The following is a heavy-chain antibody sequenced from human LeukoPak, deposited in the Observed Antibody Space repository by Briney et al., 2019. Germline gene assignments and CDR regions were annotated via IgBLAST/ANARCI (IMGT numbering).Heavy chain of an antibody. V-gene: IGHV1-18*01. J-gene: IGHJ4*02. CDR2: ISAYNGNT. D-gene: IGHD3-3*01. CDR3: ARDIDFWSGSDFDY. Sequence: GASVKVSCKASGYTFTSYGISWVRQAPGQGLEWMGWISAYNGNTNYAQKLQGRVTTTTDTSTSTAYMELRSLRSDDTAVYYCARDIDFWSGSDFDYWGQGTLVTVSS. CDR1: GYTFTSYG.